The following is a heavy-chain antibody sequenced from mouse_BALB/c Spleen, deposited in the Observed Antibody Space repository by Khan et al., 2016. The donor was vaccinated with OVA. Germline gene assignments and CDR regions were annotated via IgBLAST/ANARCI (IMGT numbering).Heavy chain of an antibody. CDR1: GFTFSTYG. D-gene: IGHD1-1*01. Sequence: EVELVESGGDVVKPGGSLKLSCAASGFTFSTYGMSWVRQTPDKRLEWVATVSTGGHYTYYADTVKGRFTISRDNAKDTLYLQMSSPKSEDTAMFYCARLAYFYDREGFAYWGQGTLVTVSA. CDR3: ARLAYFYDREGFAY. CDR2: VSTGGHYT. V-gene: IGHV5-6*01. J-gene: IGHJ3*01.